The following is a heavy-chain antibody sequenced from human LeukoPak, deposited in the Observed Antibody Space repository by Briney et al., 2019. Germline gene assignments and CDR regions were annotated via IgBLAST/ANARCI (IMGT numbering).Heavy chain of an antibody. V-gene: IGHV4-34*01. CDR3: ARDRGGYSSGYYYYYMDV. CDR1: GASFSGYS. J-gene: IGHJ6*03. D-gene: IGHD5-18*01. Sequence: SETLSLTCAISGASFSGYSWTWIRQPPGKGLEWIGEFSHTGSPIYNPSLKSRVTISVDTSKNQFSLKLSSVTAADTAVYYCARDRGGYSSGYYYYYMDVWGKGTTVTVSS. CDR2: FSHTGSP.